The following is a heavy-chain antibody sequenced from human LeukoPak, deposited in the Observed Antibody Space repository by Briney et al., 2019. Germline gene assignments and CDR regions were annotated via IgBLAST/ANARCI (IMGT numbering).Heavy chain of an antibody. J-gene: IGHJ4*02. V-gene: IGHV1-18*01. D-gene: IGHD3-10*01. CDR1: GYTFTTYG. Sequence: GASVKVSCKTSGYTFTTYGISWVRQAPGQGLEYMGWISAFTGNTNYAQKFQGRVAMTMDTSTSTVEMELRSLKYDATAVYSCARLSYDGEGYWGQGTLVTVSS. CDR2: ISAFTGNT. CDR3: ARLSYDGEGY.